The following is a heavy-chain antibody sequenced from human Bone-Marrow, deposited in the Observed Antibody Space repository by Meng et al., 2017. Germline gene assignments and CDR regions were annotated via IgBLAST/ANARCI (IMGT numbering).Heavy chain of an antibody. Sequence: VQLVLSGEEVKTPGASVSVSCKASCSTFTSNGISRGRQAAGQGLEWMGWISAYNGNTNYAQKLQGRVTMTTDTSTSTAYMDLRSLRSDDTAVYYCVKEWELGSFDYWGQGTLVTVSS. CDR2: ISAYNGNT. CDR3: VKEWELGSFDY. V-gene: IGHV1-18*01. CDR1: CSTFTSNG. J-gene: IGHJ4*02. D-gene: IGHD1-26*01.